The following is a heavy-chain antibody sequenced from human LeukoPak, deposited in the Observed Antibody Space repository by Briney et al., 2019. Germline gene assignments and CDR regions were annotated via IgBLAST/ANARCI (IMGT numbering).Heavy chain of an antibody. CDR1: GGSISSSSYY. V-gene: IGHV4-39*01. D-gene: IGHD3-10*01. CDR2: IYYSGDT. J-gene: IGHJ6*03. Sequence: PSETLSLTCTVSGGSISSSSYYWGWIRQPPGKGLEWIGSIYYSGDTYYNPSLKSRRVTISVDTSKNQFSLKLSSVTAADTAVYYCASGTAAQLWFGELFHRPPNYYYYYMDVWCKGTTVTVSS. CDR3: ASGTAAQLWFGELFHRPPNYYYYYMDV.